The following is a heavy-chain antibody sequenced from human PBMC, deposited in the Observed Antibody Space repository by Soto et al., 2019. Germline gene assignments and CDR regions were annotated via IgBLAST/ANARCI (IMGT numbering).Heavy chain of an antibody. CDR1: GASISSGTYY. V-gene: IGHV4-39*01. CDR2: TYHGGRT. Sequence: SETLSLTCTVSGASISSGTYYWGWIRQPPGKGLEWIANTYHGGRTYHNPPLKSRITISVDTSKNQFSLNLSSVTAADTALYYCARLAGGAFDFWGLGTLVTVSS. D-gene: IGHD3-16*01. CDR3: ARLAGGAFDF. J-gene: IGHJ4*02.